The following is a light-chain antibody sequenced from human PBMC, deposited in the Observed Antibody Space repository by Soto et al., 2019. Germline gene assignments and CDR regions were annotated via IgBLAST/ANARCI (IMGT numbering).Light chain of an antibody. J-gene: IGKJ3*01. CDR2: AAS. CDR1: QSISSY. V-gene: IGKV1-39*01. Sequence: DIQMTQSPSSLSASVGDRVTITCRASQSISSYLNWYQQKPGKAPKLLIYAASSLQSGVPSRFSGSGSGTDFTFTISSLQPEDFATYYCPQSYSTPFTFGPGTKVDIK. CDR3: PQSYSTPFT.